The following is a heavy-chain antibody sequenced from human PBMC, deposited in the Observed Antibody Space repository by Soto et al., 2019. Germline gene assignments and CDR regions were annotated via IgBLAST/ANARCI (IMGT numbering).Heavy chain of an antibody. D-gene: IGHD2-2*01. Sequence: GESLKISCKGSGYSFTSYWIGWVRQMPGEGLEWMGIIYPGDSGTRYSPSFQGQVTISADKSISTAYLQWSSLKASDTAMYYCARHTRPAYCSSTSCRHDYYYYYMDVWGKGTTVTSP. CDR3: ARHTRPAYCSSTSCRHDYYYYYMDV. V-gene: IGHV5-51*01. CDR1: GYSFTSYW. CDR2: IYPGDSGT. J-gene: IGHJ6*03.